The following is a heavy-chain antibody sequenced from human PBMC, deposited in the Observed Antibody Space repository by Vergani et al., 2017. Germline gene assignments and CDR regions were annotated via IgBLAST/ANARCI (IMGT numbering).Heavy chain of an antibody. CDR1: GFTFTSFG. J-gene: IGHJ4*02. V-gene: IGHV3-NL1*01. CDR3: ARLSYDTTPYLQGGYDC. D-gene: IGHD3-22*01. Sequence: QVQLVESGGGVVQSGGSLRLSCAASGFTFTSFGMHWVRQAPGKGLEWVSAISARYPSTYYADSVKGRFTISRDNSKNMLYLQMNSLRAEDTAVYYCARLSYDTTPYLQGGYDCWGQGTLVSVSS. CDR2: ISARYPST.